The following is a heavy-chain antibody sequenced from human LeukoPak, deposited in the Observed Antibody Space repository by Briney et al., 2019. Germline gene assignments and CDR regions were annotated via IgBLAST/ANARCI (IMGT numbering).Heavy chain of an antibody. CDR3: AREPTTVTTFDY. CDR2: ISGSGGST. D-gene: IGHD4-17*01. CDR1: GFTFSSYG. Sequence: GGSLRLSCAASGFTFSSYGMSWVRQAPGKGLEWVSAISGSGGSTYYADSVKGRFTISRDNSKNSLYLQMNSLRAEDTAVYYCAREPTTVTTFDYWGQGTLVTVSS. J-gene: IGHJ4*02. V-gene: IGHV3-23*01.